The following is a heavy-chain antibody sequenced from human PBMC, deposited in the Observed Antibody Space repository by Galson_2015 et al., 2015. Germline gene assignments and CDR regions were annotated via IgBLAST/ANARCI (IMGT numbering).Heavy chain of an antibody. D-gene: IGHD4-17*01. CDR2: ISYDGSNK. CDR1: GFTFSSYA. Sequence: SLRLSCAASGFTFSSYAMHWVRQAPGKGLEWVAVISYDGSNKYYADSVKGRFTISRDNSKNTLYLQMNSLRAEDTAVYYCARFDYGDYVYGMDVWGQGTTVTVSS. CDR3: ARFDYGDYVYGMDV. J-gene: IGHJ6*02. V-gene: IGHV3-30-3*01.